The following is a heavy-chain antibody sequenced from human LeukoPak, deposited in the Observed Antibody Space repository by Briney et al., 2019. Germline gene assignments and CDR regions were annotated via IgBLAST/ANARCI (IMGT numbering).Heavy chain of an antibody. V-gene: IGHV1-2*02. J-gene: IGHJ4*02. Sequence: GASVKVSCKASGYTFTSYYMHWVRQAPGQGLEWMGWINPNSGGTNYAQKFQGRVTMTRDTSISTAYMELSRLRSDDTAVYYCARGRERDYYDSSGYYYGSSFDYWGQGTLVTVSS. D-gene: IGHD3-22*01. CDR3: ARGRERDYYDSSGYYYGSSFDY. CDR1: GYTFTSYY. CDR2: INPNSGGT.